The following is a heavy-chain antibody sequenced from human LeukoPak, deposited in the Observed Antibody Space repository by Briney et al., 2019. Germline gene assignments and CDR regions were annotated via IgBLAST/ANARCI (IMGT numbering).Heavy chain of an antibody. D-gene: IGHD6-13*01. V-gene: IGHV4-59*12. CDR3: ARAMGYSSSWYGGWFDP. CDR1: GGSISSYY. J-gene: IGHJ5*02. CDR2: IYYSGST. Sequence: PSETLSLTCTVSGGSISSYYWSWIRQPPGKGLEWIGYIYYSGSTNYNPSLKSRVTISVDTSKNQFSLKLSSVTAADTAVYYCARAMGYSSSWYGGWFDPWGQGTLVTVSS.